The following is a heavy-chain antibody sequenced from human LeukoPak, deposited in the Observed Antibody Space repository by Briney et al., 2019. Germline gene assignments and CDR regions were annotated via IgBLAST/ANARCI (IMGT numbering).Heavy chain of an antibody. CDR2: ISGSGGST. Sequence: PGGSLRLSCAASGFTFSSYAMSWVRQAPGKGLEWVSGISGSGGSTYYADSVKGRFTISRDSSKNTLYLQMNSLRAEDTAVYYCARSPRNLIDYWGQGTLVTVSS. V-gene: IGHV3-23*01. J-gene: IGHJ4*02. CDR3: ARSPRNLIDY. CDR1: GFTFSSYA.